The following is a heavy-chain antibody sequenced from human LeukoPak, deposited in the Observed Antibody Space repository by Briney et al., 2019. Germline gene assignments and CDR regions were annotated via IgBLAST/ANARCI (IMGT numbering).Heavy chain of an antibody. J-gene: IGHJ4*02. CDR3: ARELVGALDY. Sequence: GASVTVSCKASGYSFTGYYIHWVRQAPGQGLEWMGWINTNSGTTNYAQNFQGRVTMTRDTSITTAYMELSSLRSDDTAVYYCARELVGALDYWGQGTLVTVSS. D-gene: IGHD1-26*01. V-gene: IGHV1-2*02. CDR2: INTNSGTT. CDR1: GYSFTGYY.